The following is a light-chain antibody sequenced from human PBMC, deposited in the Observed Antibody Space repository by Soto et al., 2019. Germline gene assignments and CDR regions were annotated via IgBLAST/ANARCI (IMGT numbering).Light chain of an antibody. V-gene: IGLV1-44*01. Sequence: QSVVTQPPSASGTPRQRGTISCSGRSSNIGSNTVNWYQQLPGTAPKLLIYSNNQRPSGVPDRFSGSKSGTSASLAISGLQSEDEADYYCAAWDDSLNGLFGTGTKVTVL. CDR3: AAWDDSLNGL. CDR2: SNN. CDR1: SSNIGSNT. J-gene: IGLJ1*01.